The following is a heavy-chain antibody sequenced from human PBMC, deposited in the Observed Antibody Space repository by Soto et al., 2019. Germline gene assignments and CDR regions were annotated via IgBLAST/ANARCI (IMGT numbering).Heavy chain of an antibody. CDR2: IKHDGSEK. Sequence: GGSLRLSCAASGLTFSRYWMSWVRQAPGKGLEWVANIKHDGSEKYYVDSVKGRFTISRDNSKNSLYLQMNSLTAEDTAVYYCARGGGLADYWGQGGLVTVSS. CDR1: GLTFSRYW. D-gene: IGHD3-16*01. CDR3: ARGGGLADY. V-gene: IGHV3-7*01. J-gene: IGHJ4*02.